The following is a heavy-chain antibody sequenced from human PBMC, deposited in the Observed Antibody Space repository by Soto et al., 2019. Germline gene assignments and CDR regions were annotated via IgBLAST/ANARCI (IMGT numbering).Heavy chain of an antibody. CDR3: ARASNLPTGLDY. D-gene: IGHD2-8*01. Sequence: SETLSLTCTVSGGSMSSHYGTWIRQPPGKGLEWIGYIYYSGSTNYNPSLKSRVTISVDTSKNQFSLKLSSVTAADTAVYYCARASNLPTGLDYWGQGTLVTVSS. J-gene: IGHJ4*02. CDR1: GGSMSSHY. V-gene: IGHV4-59*11. CDR2: IYYSGST.